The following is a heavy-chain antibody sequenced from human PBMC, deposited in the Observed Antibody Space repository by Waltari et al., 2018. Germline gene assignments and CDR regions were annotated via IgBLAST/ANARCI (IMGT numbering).Heavy chain of an antibody. D-gene: IGHD2-15*01. CDR2: INHAGYT. J-gene: IGHJ6*02. Sequence: QVQLQQWGAGVLQPSETLSLTCAVYGGSLSSYYWGWIRQPPGKGLEWIGEINHAGYTNSTPSLRSRVSLLVDTSMSQFSLKLNTLTAADTAVYYCVRLEDCSGPGGNCYSGDSFAMDVWGQGTTVTVSS. V-gene: IGHV4-34*02. CDR1: GGSLSSYY. CDR3: VRLEDCSGPGGNCYSGDSFAMDV.